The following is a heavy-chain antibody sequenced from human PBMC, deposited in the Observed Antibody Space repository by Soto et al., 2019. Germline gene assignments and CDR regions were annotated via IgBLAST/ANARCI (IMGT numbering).Heavy chain of an antibody. CDR3: VRDSVPIDCSRTRCIAFDI. CDR1: GGSISSSNW. Sequence: QVQLQESGPGLVKPSGTLSLTCAVSGGSISSSNWWSWVRQPTGKGLERIGEIYHSGSTNYNPSLPRRPPIPVDKPKNRFPLKLGSVPAADTGVYYCVRDSVPIDCSRTRCIAFDIWGQGTMVTVSS. D-gene: IGHD2-2*01. CDR2: IYHSGST. J-gene: IGHJ3*02. V-gene: IGHV4-4*02.